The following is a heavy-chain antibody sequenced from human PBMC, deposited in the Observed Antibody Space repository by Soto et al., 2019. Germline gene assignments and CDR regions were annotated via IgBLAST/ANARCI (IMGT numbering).Heavy chain of an antibody. D-gene: IGHD6-19*01. CDR2: ISWNSGSI. J-gene: IGHJ4*02. Sequence: GGSLRLSCAASGFTFDDYAMHWVRQAPGKGLEWVSGISWNSGSIGYADSVKGRFTISRDNAKNSLYLQMNSLRAGDTALYYCAKDTLGWLADHFDYWGQGTLVTVSS. V-gene: IGHV3-9*01. CDR3: AKDTLGWLADHFDY. CDR1: GFTFDDYA.